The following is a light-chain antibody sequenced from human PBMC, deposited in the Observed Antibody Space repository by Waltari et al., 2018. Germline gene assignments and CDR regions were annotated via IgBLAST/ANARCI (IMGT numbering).Light chain of an antibody. J-gene: IGLJ3*02. CDR1: SSDVGGYNY. Sequence: QSALTQPRSVSGSPGQSVTISCTGTSSDVGGYNYVSWYQQDPGKAPKLMIYDINNRPAGVPERFSGSKSGNTASLTISGVQAEDEADDYCCSYVGPNTFWVFGGGTKLTVL. CDR2: DIN. V-gene: IGLV2-11*01. CDR3: CSYVGPNTFWV.